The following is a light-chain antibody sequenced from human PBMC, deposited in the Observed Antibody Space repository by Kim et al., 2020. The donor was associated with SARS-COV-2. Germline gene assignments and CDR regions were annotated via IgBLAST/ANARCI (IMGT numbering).Light chain of an antibody. V-gene: IGKV3-11*01. CDR1: QSVSSY. CDR2: DAS. J-gene: IGKJ4*01. CDR3: QQRSNWPPLT. Sequence: SPGERATLSCRASQSVSSYLAWYQQKPGQAPRLLIYDASNRATGIPARFSGSGYGTDFTLTISSLEPEDFAVYYCQQRSNWPPLTFGGGTKVDIK.